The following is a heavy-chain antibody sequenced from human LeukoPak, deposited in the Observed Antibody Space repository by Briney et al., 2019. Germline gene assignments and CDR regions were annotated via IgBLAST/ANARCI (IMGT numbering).Heavy chain of an antibody. Sequence: GGSLRLSCAASGFTFSSYWMSWVRQAPGKGLEWVANIKQDGSEKYYVDCVKGRFTISRDNAKNSLYLQMNSLRAEDTAVYYCARSGDYVSGSSDYWGQGTLVTVSS. D-gene: IGHD4-17*01. V-gene: IGHV3-7*01. J-gene: IGHJ4*02. CDR3: ARSGDYVSGSSDY. CDR1: GFTFSSYW. CDR2: IKQDGSEK.